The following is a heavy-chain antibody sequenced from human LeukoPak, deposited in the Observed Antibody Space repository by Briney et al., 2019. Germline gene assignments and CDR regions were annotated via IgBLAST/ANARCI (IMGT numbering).Heavy chain of an antibody. Sequence: GALXLSCAASGFTFSNYGMHWVRQAPGKGLEWVAFIRTDGSNKYYADSVKGRFTISRDNSKNTLYLQLNSLRAEDTAVYYCAPTASGITAPTDYWGQGTLVTVSS. CDR1: GFTFSNYG. D-gene: IGHD6-13*01. CDR3: APTASGITAPTDY. CDR2: IRTDGSNK. J-gene: IGHJ4*02. V-gene: IGHV3-30*02.